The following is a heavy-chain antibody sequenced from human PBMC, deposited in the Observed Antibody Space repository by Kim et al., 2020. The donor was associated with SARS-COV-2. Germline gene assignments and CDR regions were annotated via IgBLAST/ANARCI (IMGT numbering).Heavy chain of an antibody. CDR3: ARLNYYDSSGYYEFDY. Sequence: SLKSGVTISVDTSKNQFSMKLSSVTAADTAVYYCARLNYYDSSGYYEFDYWGQGTLVTVSS. V-gene: IGHV4-39*01. J-gene: IGHJ4*02. D-gene: IGHD3-22*01.